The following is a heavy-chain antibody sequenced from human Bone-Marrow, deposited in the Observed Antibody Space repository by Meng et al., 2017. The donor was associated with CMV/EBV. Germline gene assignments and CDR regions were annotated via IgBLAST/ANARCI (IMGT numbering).Heavy chain of an antibody. D-gene: IGHD6-19*01. V-gene: IGHV4-59*01. CDR1: GGSISSYY. J-gene: IGHJ4*02. CDR3: ARNRLSGPTLDY. Sequence: SETLSLTCTVSGGSISSYYWSWIRQPPGKGLEWIGYIYYSGSTNYNPSLKSRVTISVDTSKNQFSLKLSSVTAADTAVYYCARNRLSGPTLDYWGQGTLVTVSS. CDR2: IYYSGST.